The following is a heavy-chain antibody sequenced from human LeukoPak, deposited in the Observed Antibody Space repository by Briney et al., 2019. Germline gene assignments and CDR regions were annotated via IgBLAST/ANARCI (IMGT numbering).Heavy chain of an antibody. CDR3: ARDEEEGYCSSTNCYPQYFQH. CDR1: GFTVRDSY. CDR2: ISSSSYYI. J-gene: IGHJ1*01. Sequence: PGGSLRLSCAASGFTVRDSYMSWVRQAPGKGLEWVSSISSSSYYIYYADSVRGRFTISRDNAKNSLYLQMNSLRAEDTAVYYCARDEEEGYCSSTNCYPQYFQHWGRGTLVTVSS. V-gene: IGHV3-21*01. D-gene: IGHD2-2*01.